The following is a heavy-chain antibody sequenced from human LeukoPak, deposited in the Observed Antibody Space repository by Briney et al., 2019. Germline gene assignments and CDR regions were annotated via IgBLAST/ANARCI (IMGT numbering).Heavy chain of an antibody. CDR2: IYYSGST. V-gene: IGHV4-31*03. CDR3: ARERSYYDSSGYSFFDY. D-gene: IGHD3-22*01. CDR1: GGSISSGGYY. Sequence: SETLSLTCTVSGGSISSGGYYWSWIRQHPGKGLEWIGYIYYSGSTYHNPSLKSRVTISVDTSKNQFSLKLSSVTAADTAVYYCARERSYYDSSGYSFFDYWGQGTLVTVSS. J-gene: IGHJ4*02.